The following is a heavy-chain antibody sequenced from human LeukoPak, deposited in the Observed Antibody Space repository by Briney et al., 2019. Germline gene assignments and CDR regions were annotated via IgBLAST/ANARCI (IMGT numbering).Heavy chain of an antibody. Sequence: PGGSLRLSCAASGFTFSSYEMNWVPQAPGKGLEWVSYISSSGRTIYYADSVKGRFTISRDNAKNSLYLQMNSLTAEDTAVYYCTTGPSGSHGGYWGQGTLVTVSS. D-gene: IGHD1-26*01. CDR3: TTGPSGSHGGY. V-gene: IGHV3-48*03. CDR2: ISSSGRTI. J-gene: IGHJ4*02. CDR1: GFTFSSYE.